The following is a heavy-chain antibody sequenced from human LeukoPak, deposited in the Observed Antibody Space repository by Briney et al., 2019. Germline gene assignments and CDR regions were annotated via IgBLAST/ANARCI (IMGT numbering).Heavy chain of an antibody. CDR3: ARGSGMDV. J-gene: IGHJ6*02. CDR1: GGSFSGYY. V-gene: IGHV4-34*01. Sequence: SETLSLTCAVYGGSFSGYYWSWIRQPPGKGLEWIGEINHSGSTNYNPSLKSRVTISVDTSKNQFSLKLSSVTAADMAVYYCARGSGMDVWGQGTTVTVSS. CDR2: INHSGST.